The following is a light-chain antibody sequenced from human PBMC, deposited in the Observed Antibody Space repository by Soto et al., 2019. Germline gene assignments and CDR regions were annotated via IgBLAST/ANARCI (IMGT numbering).Light chain of an antibody. J-gene: IGKJ1*01. Sequence: EIVLTQSPGTLSLSPGERATLSCRASQTGRGNYLAWYQQKPGQAPRLLIYGASSRATGIPDRFSGSGSGTDFTLTISRLEPEDFAVYFCQQYTYSPHLWTFGQGTKVEIK. CDR2: GAS. CDR3: QQYTYSPHLWT. CDR1: QTGRGNY. V-gene: IGKV3-20*01.